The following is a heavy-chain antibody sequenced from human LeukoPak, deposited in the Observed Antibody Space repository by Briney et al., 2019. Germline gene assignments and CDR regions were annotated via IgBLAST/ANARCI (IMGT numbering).Heavy chain of an antibody. CDR2: ISYDGNNQ. CDR3: ANRDKDLFFGDY. Sequence: PGGSLRLSCAASGFSFSNYGMHWVRQAPGKGLEWVAVISYDGNNQDYADAVKGRFTISRDNSKNMLYLQMNSLRSEDTAVYYCANRDKDLFFGDYWGQGTLVTVSS. V-gene: IGHV3-30*18. CDR1: GFSFSNYG. D-gene: IGHD3-10*01. J-gene: IGHJ4*02.